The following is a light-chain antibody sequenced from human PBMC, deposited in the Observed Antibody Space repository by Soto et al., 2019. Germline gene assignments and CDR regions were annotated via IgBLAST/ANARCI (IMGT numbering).Light chain of an antibody. J-gene: IGLJ1*01. V-gene: IGLV2-14*01. CDR1: SSDVGGYTY. Sequence: QSALTQPASVSGSPGQSITISCTGTSSDVGGYTYVSWYQQHPGKAPKLMIFDVSNRPSGVSRRFSGSKSGNTASLTISGLQAEDEADYYCSSYTSSSPYVFGTGNKVTVL. CDR3: SSYTSSSPYV. CDR2: DVS.